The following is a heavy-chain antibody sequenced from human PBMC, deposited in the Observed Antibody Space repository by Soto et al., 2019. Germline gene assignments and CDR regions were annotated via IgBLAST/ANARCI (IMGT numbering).Heavy chain of an antibody. CDR1: GFTFSSYG. D-gene: IGHD3-22*01. CDR2: IWYDGSNK. V-gene: IGHV3-33*01. CDR3: ARDDYDSSGYYYVDY. Sequence: QVQLVESGGGVVQPGRSLRLSCAASGFTFSSYGMHWVRQAPGKGLEWVAVIWYDGSNKYYADSLKGRFTISRDNSKKTLYLQGNSMRAEDTAVYFCARDDYDSSGYYYVDYWGQGTLVTVSS. J-gene: IGHJ4*02.